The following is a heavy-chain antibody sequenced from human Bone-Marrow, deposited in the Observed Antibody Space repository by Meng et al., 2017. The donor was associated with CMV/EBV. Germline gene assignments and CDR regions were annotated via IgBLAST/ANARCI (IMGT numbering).Heavy chain of an antibody. CDR1: GFTFDDYA. CDR3: ARDIRWNYGPGY. Sequence: SLKISCAASGFTFDDYAMHWVRQAPGKGLEWVSGISWNSGSIGYADSVKGRFTISRDNAKNSLYLQMNSLRAEDTAVYYCARDIRWNYGPGYWGQGTLVTVSS. D-gene: IGHD1-7*01. J-gene: IGHJ4*02. V-gene: IGHV3-9*01. CDR2: ISWNSGSI.